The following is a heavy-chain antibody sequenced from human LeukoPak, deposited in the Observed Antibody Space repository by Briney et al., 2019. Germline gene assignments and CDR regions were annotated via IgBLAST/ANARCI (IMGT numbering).Heavy chain of an antibody. CDR1: GFTFSSYA. CDR3: AKSLFTSATGTGRAFHI. Sequence: GGSLRLSCAASGFTFSSYAMHWVRQAPGKGLEWVAVISYDGSNKYYADSVKGRFTISRDNSKNTLYLQMTSLRAEDTAEYYCAKSLFTSATGTGRAFHIWGQGTMVTVSS. J-gene: IGHJ3*02. CDR2: ISYDGSNK. V-gene: IGHV3-30-3*01. D-gene: IGHD1-1*01.